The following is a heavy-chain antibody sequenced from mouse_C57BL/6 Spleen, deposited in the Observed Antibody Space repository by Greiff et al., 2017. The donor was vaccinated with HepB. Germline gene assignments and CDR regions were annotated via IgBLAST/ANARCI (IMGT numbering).Heavy chain of an antibody. Sequence: QVQLQQSGAELMKPGASVKLSCKATGYTFTGYWIEWVKQRPGHGLEWIGEILPGSGSTNYNEKFKGKATFTADTSSNTTYMQLSSLTTEDSAIYYWARSVINTVVAKDYYAMDYWGQGTSVTVSS. V-gene: IGHV1-9*01. CDR1: GYTFTGYW. CDR3: ARSVINTVVAKDYYAMDY. CDR2: ILPGSGST. D-gene: IGHD1-1*01. J-gene: IGHJ4*01.